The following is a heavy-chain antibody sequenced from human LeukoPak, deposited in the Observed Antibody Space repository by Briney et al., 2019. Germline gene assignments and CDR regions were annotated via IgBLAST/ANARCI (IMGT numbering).Heavy chain of an antibody. V-gene: IGHV4-59*01. CDR3: KRDMHYLATPTTYSYYCMDV. D-gene: IGHD1/OR15-1a*01. CDR1: GCSISSYY. J-gene: IGHJ6*03. CDR2: ICYSGST. Sequence: SETLSLTCTVSGCSISSYYWSWIRQPPGKGLEWIGYICYSGSTNYNPSFKSRVTISVDTSKNQFSLKLSSVTAADTAVYYCKRDMHYLATPTTYSYYCMDVWGKGTTVTVSS.